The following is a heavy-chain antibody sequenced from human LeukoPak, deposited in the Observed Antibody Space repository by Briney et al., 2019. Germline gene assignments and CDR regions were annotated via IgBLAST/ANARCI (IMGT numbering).Heavy chain of an antibody. D-gene: IGHD3-22*01. V-gene: IGHV4-39*07. CDR3: ASGIGHYYDSSGYFV. J-gene: IGHJ4*02. CDR2: IYYSGST. CDR1: GGSISSSSYY. Sequence: YPSETLSLTCTVSGGSISSSSYYWGWIRQPPGKGLEWIGSIYYSGSTYYNPSLKSRVTISVDTSKNQFSLKLSSVTAADTAVYYCASGIGHYYDSSGYFVWGQGTLVTVSS.